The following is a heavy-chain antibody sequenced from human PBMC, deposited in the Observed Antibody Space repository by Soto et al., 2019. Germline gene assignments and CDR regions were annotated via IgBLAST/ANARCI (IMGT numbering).Heavy chain of an antibody. V-gene: IGHV1-2*04. CDR3: ARDSTASNKRAFDI. Sequence: ASVKVSCKASGYTFTGYYMHWVRQAPGQGLEWMGWINPNSGGTNYAQKVQGWVTMTRDTSISTAYMELSRLRSDDTAVYYCARDSTASNKRAFDIWGQGTMVTVSS. D-gene: IGHD2-8*01. CDR2: INPNSGGT. CDR1: GYTFTGYY. J-gene: IGHJ3*02.